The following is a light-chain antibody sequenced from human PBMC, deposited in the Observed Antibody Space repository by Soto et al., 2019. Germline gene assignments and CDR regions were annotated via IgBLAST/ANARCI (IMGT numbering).Light chain of an antibody. CDR1: SGSVSISYY. V-gene: IGLV8-61*01. Sequence: QTVVTQEPSFSVSPGRTVTLTCGLSSGSVSISYYPSWYQQTPGQAPRTLIYSTNTRSSGVPDRFSGSILGNKAALTITGAQADDEADYYCVLYMGSGIWVFGGGTQLTVL. CDR2: STN. J-gene: IGLJ3*02. CDR3: VLYMGSGIWV.